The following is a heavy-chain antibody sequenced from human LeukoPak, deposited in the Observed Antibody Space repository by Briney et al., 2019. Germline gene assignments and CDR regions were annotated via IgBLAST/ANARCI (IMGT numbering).Heavy chain of an antibody. Sequence: SETLSLTCSVSDDSVSYYHWTWIRQPAGRTLEWIGRIYTSGSTHYNPSVRGRATIFIDTSENQFSLTLTSVTAADTAVYYCARDRDCTGGSCYYVDVWGKGTTVTVSS. CDR2: IYTSGST. D-gene: IGHD2-8*02. J-gene: IGHJ6*03. CDR3: ARDRDCTGGSCYYVDV. CDR1: DDSVSYYH. V-gene: IGHV4-4*07.